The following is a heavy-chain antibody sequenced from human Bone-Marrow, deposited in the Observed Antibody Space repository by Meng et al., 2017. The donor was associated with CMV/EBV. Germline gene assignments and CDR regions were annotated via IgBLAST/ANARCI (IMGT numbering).Heavy chain of an antibody. Sequence: GGSLRLSCAASGFTFSDQYMSWIRQAPGKGLEWISYISSSGSPIYYADSVKGRFTISRDNAKNSLFLQMNSLRAEDTAVYYCARDVSRNHGDYYYGMDVWGQGTTVTVSS. CDR1: GFTFSDQY. J-gene: IGHJ6*02. V-gene: IGHV3-11*01. CDR3: ARDVSRNHGDYYYGMDV. D-gene: IGHD1-14*01. CDR2: ISSSGSPI.